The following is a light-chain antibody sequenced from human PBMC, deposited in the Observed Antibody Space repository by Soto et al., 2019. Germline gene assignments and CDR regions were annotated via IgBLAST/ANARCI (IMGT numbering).Light chain of an antibody. Sequence: QSVLTQPASVSGSPGQSITISCSGTSSDVGGSKYVSWYQQHPGKAPKLMIFEVSNRPSGVSNRFSGSKSGNTASLTISGLQAEDEADYFCSSHTSSSTIFGGGTKLTVL. CDR2: EVS. V-gene: IGLV2-14*01. CDR3: SSHTSSSTI. CDR1: SSDVGGSKY. J-gene: IGLJ2*01.